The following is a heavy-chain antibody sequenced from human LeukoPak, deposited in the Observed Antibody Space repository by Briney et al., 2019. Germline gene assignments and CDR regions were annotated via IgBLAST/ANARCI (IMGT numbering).Heavy chain of an antibody. Sequence: PGGSLRLSCAPSVFTFSIYALCSVREAPGEGLEWVSSITSRGEGTLYAGSVKGRFSISRDNHKNTLYLQINSHRAEDTAVYYCTRHWPNYYGSDGHYYRRNGDYWGQGTLVTVSS. V-gene: IGHV3-23*01. CDR2: ITSRGEGT. CDR1: VFTFSIYA. D-gene: IGHD3-22*01. J-gene: IGHJ4*02. CDR3: TRHWPNYYGSDGHYYRRNGDY.